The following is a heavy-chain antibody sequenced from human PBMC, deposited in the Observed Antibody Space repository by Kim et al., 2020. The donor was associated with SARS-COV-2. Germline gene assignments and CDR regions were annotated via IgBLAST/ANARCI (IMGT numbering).Heavy chain of an antibody. CDR1: GFSLSTSGVG. Sequence: SGPTLVKPTQTLTLTCTFSGFSLSTSGVGVGWIRQPPGKALEWLALIYWDDDKRYSPSLKSRLTITKDTSKKQVVLTMTNMDPVDTAPYYCAHRPYILTGSGWFDPWGQGTLVTVSS. CDR2: IYWDDDK. CDR3: AHRPYILTGSGWFDP. V-gene: IGHV2-5*02. J-gene: IGHJ5*02. D-gene: IGHD3-9*01.